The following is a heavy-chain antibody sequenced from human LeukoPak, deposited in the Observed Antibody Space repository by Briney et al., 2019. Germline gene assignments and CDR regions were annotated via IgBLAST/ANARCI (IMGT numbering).Heavy chain of an antibody. CDR1: GGSFSGYY. D-gene: IGHD1-20*01. J-gene: IGHJ4*02. V-gene: IGHV4-34*01. CDR2: INHSGST. CDR3: ARGLTGTTFSLDY. Sequence: SETLSLTCAVYGGSFSGYYGSWIRQPPGKGLEWIGEINHSGSTNYNPSLKSRVTISVDTSKNQFSLKLSSVTAADTAVYYCARGLTGTTFSLDYWGQGTLVTVSS.